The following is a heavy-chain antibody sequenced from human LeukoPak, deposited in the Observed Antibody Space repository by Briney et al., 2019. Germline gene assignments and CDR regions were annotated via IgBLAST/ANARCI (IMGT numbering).Heavy chain of an antibody. CDR3: AKDIRSSGYPDV. J-gene: IGHJ6*04. CDR1: GFTFDAYG. CDR2: INWNGGIT. V-gene: IGHV3-20*04. Sequence: GGSLRLSCAASGFTFDAYGMSWVRQAPGKGLEWVSGINWNGGITSYADSVKGRFTISRDNAKNSLYLQMNSLRAEDTALYYCAKDIRSSGYPDVWGKGTTVTVSS. D-gene: IGHD3-22*01.